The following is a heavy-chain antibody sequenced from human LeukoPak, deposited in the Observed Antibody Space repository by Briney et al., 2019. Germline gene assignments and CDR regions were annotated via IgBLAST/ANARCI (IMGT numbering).Heavy chain of an antibody. CDR2: IYWDDDK. CDR1: GFSLSTSGVG. J-gene: IGHJ4*02. CDR3: AHKEYYALGSLGDSFDY. D-gene: IGHD3-10*01. V-gene: IGHV2-5*02. Sequence: ESGPTLVKPTQTLTLTCTFSGFSLSTSGVGVGWIRQPQGKALEWLAVIYWDDDKPHSPSLKSRLTITKDTSKNQVVLTMPNMDPVDTATYYCAHKEYYALGSLGDSFDYWGQGTLVTVSS.